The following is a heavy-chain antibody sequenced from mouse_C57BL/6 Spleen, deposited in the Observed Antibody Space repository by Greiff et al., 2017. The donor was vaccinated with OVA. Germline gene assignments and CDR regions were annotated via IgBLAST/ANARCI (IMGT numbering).Heavy chain of an antibody. CDR2: INPGSGGT. Sequence: VQLQQSGAELVRPGTSVKVSCKASGYAFTNYLIEWVKQRPGQGLEWIGVINPGSGGTNYNEKFKGKATLTADKSSSTAYMQLSSLTSEDSAVYFCAREGAITTVVGAMDYWGQGTSVTVSS. V-gene: IGHV1-54*01. D-gene: IGHD1-1*01. CDR1: GYAFTNYL. J-gene: IGHJ4*01. CDR3: AREGAITTVVGAMDY.